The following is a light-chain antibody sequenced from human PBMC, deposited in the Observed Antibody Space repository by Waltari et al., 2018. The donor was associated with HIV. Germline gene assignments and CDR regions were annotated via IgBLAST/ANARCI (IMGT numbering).Light chain of an antibody. Sequence: QAAVTQEPSLTVSPGGTIFLTCGSTTGPVTSKHYAYWFQQKPGQAPTTLIYDTTKRHSLPPARFSGFLVGDKAVLTLSGALSEDEAVYYCLLFLGAGRVFGGGTMVTV. CDR3: LLFLGAGRV. V-gene: IGLV7-46*01. CDR2: DTT. J-gene: IGLJ2*01. CDR1: TGPVTSKHY.